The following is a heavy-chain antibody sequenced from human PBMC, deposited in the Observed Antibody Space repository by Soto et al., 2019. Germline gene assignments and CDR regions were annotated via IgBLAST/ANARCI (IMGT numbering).Heavy chain of an antibody. CDR3: ARRLQWQLRPLDS. Sequence: GGSLRLSCEGSGFTFSDYYMTWIRQAPGKGLEWVAYINTLSTAIYYADSVKGRFTISRDNAKNSLYLQMNGLRAEDTATYYCARRLQWQLRPLDSWGRGTLVTVSS. CDR1: GFTFSDYY. V-gene: IGHV3-11*01. D-gene: IGHD6-19*01. J-gene: IGHJ4*02. CDR2: INTLSTAI.